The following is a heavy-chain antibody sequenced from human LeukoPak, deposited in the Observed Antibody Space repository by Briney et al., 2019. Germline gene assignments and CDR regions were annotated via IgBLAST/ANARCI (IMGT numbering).Heavy chain of an antibody. V-gene: IGHV4-34*01. CDR3: ARGHYDFWSGYYSGSNWFDP. Sequence: PSETLSLTCAVYGGSFSGYYWRWIRQPPGKGLEWVGEINHSGSTNYNPSLKRGVTISVHTSNNQFSLKLRSVTAADTAVYYCARGHYDFWSGYYSGSNWFDPWGQGTLVTVSS. CDR2: INHSGST. J-gene: IGHJ5*02. D-gene: IGHD3-3*01. CDR1: GGSFSGYY.